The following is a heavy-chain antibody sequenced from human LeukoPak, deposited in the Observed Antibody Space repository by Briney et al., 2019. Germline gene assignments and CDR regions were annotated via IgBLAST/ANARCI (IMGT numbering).Heavy chain of an antibody. D-gene: IGHD3-10*01. J-gene: IGHJ6*03. CDR1: GGSISSYY. CDR3: ARGDLGYYYGSGSYYYYYMDV. V-gene: IGHV4-59*01. Sequence: SETLSLTCTVSGGSISSYYWSWIRQPPGKGLEWIGYIYYSGSTSYNPSLKSRVTISVDTLKNHFSLKLSSVTAADTAVYYCARGDLGYYYGSGSYYYYYMDVWGKGTTVTISS. CDR2: IYYSGST.